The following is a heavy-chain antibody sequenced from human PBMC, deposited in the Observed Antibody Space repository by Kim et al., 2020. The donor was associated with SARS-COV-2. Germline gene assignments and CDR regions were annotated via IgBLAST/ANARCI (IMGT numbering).Heavy chain of an antibody. CDR3: ASNVWFTPPYYCDSSGYYPQKPTAFDY. CDR1: GFTFSSYE. V-gene: IGHV3-48*03. Sequence: GGSLRLSCAASGFTFSSYEMNWVRQAPGKGLEWVSYISSSGSTIYYADSVKGRFTISRDNAKNSLYLQMNSLRAEDTAVYYCASNVWFTPPYYCDSSGYYPQKPTAFDYWGQGTLVTVSS. J-gene: IGHJ4*02. CDR2: ISSSGSTI. D-gene: IGHD3-22*01.